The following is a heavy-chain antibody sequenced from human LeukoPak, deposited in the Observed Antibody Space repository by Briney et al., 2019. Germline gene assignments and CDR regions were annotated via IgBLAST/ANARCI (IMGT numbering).Heavy chain of an antibody. CDR3: PRDSQRGYSYRYYYYGMDV. V-gene: IGHV4-30-4*01. Sequence: PSETLSLTCTVSGGSISSGDYYWSWLRQPPGKGLEWIGYIYYSGSTYYNPSLKSRVTISVDTSKNQFSLKLSSVTAADTAVYYCPRDSQRGYSYRYYYYGMDVWGQGTTVTVSS. J-gene: IGHJ6*02. CDR1: GGSISSGDYY. CDR2: IYYSGST. D-gene: IGHD5-18*01.